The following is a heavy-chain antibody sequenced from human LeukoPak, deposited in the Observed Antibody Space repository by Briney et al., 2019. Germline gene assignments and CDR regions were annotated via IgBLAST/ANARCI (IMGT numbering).Heavy chain of an antibody. D-gene: IGHD1-1*01. V-gene: IGHV4-59*12. Sequence: SETLSLTCTVSGGSISSYYWSWIRQPPGKGLEWIGYIYYSGSTYYNPSLKSRVTISVDTSKNQFSLKLSSVTAADTAVYYCARAPRVNHNLFDYWGQGTLVTVSS. CDR1: GGSISSYY. J-gene: IGHJ4*02. CDR2: IYYSGST. CDR3: ARAPRVNHNLFDY.